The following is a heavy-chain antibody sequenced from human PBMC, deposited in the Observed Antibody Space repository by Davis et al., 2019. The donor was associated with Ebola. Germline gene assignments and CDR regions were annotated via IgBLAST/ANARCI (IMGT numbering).Heavy chain of an antibody. CDR1: GFTVSSNY. J-gene: IGHJ6*04. CDR2: IYSGGSI. CDR3: ARDCSTTIFGVVIRTPYGMDV. Sequence: GGSLRLSCAASGFTVSSNYMSWVRQAPGKGLEWVSVIYSGGSIYYADSVKGRFTISRDNAKNSLYLQMNSLRAEDTAVYYCARDCSTTIFGVVIRTPYGMDVWGKGTTVTVSS. D-gene: IGHD3-3*01. V-gene: IGHV3-53*01.